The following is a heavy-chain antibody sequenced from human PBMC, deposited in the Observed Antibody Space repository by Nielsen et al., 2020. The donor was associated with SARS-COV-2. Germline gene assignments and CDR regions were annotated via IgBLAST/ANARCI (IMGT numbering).Heavy chain of an antibody. V-gene: IGHV5-51*01. J-gene: IGHJ6*02. CDR3: ARFYGDPYYYYYYGMDV. Sequence: GGSLRLSCKGSGYSFTSYWIGWVRQMPRKGLEWMGIIYPGDSDTRYSPSFQGQVTISADKSISTAYLQWSSLKASDTAMYYCARFYGDPYYYYYYGMDVWGQGTTVTVSS. D-gene: IGHD4-17*01. CDR2: IYPGDSDT. CDR1: GYSFTSYW.